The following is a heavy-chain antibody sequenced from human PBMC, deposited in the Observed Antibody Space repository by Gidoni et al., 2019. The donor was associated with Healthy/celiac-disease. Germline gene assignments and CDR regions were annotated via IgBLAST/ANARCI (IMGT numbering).Heavy chain of an antibody. CDR3: AKDTLSQNIAVAGLFRY. J-gene: IGHJ4*02. D-gene: IGHD6-19*01. V-gene: IGHV3-23*01. Sequence: EVQLLESGGGLVQPGGSLRISCAASGFPFSSYAMSWVRQAPGKGLEWVSAISGSGGSTYYADSVKGRFTISRDNSKNTLYLQMNSLRAEDTAVYYCAKDTLSQNIAVAGLFRYWGQGTLVTVSS. CDR1: GFPFSSYA. CDR2: ISGSGGST.